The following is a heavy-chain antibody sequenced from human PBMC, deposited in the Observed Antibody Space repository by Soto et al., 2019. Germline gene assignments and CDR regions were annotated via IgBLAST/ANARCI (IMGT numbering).Heavy chain of an antibody. CDR2: IYYSGST. Sequence: SETLSLTCTVSGGSISSSSYYWGWIRQPPGKGLEWIGSIYYSGSTYYNPSLKSRVTISVDTSKNQFSLKLSSVTAADTAVYYCARWIFSITMVRGVIIAAEYYFDYWGQGTLVTVSS. CDR3: ARWIFSITMVRGVIIAAEYYFDY. J-gene: IGHJ4*02. CDR1: GGSISSSSYY. V-gene: IGHV4-39*01. D-gene: IGHD3-10*01.